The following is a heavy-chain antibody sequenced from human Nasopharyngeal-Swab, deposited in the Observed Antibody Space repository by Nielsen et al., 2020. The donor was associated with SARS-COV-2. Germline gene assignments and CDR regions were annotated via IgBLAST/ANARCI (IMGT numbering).Heavy chain of an antibody. Sequence: ASVKVSCKASGYTFTSYGISWVRQAPGQGLEWMGWISAYNGNTNYAQKLQGRVTMTTDTSTSTACMELRSLRSDDTAVYYCARQGSGYTSHGPYYYGMDVWGQGTTVTVSS. J-gene: IGHJ6*02. V-gene: IGHV1-18*01. CDR2: ISAYNGNT. D-gene: IGHD3-3*01. CDR1: GYTFTSYG. CDR3: ARQGSGYTSHGPYYYGMDV.